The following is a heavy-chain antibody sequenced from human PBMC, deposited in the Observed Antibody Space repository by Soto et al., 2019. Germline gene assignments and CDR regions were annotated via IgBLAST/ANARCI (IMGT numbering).Heavy chain of an antibody. Sequence: EVQLVESGGGLIQPGGSLRLSCAASGFTVSSNLMSWVRQAPGKGLEWVSVTYSGGTTYYADSVKGRFTIARDNSKNTRYIQMNSLRAEYMSVYDGAKEKRDTTGARDAFDIVGQGTMVTV. CDR3: AKEKRDTTGARDAFDI. D-gene: IGHD1-1*01. V-gene: IGHV3-53*01. CDR2: TYSGGTT. CDR1: GFTVSSNL. J-gene: IGHJ3*02.